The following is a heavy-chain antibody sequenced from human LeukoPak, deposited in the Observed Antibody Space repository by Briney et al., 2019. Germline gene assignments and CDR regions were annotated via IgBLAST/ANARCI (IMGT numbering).Heavy chain of an antibody. CDR3: ARQGWSSASGYYFDY. Sequence: SETLSLTCAVYGGPFSGYYWSWIRQPPGKGLEWVGTIYYSGSTYYNPSLKSRVTISVDTSKNQFSLKLSSVTAADTAVYYCARQGWSSASGYYFDYWGQGTLVIVSS. D-gene: IGHD6-19*01. V-gene: IGHV4-34*01. J-gene: IGHJ4*02. CDR2: IYYSGST. CDR1: GGPFSGYY.